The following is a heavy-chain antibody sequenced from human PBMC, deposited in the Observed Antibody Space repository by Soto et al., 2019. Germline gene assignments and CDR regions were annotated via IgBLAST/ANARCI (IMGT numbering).Heavy chain of an antibody. CDR3: ARDRVAAAGTLGWFDP. Sequence: QVQLVQSGAEVKKPGSSVKVSCKASGGTFSSYAISWVRQAPGQGLEWMGGIIPIFGTANYAQKFQGRVTITADESTSTAYKELSSLRSEDTAVYYCARDRVAAAGTLGWFDPWGQGTLVTVSS. V-gene: IGHV1-69*01. CDR1: GGTFSSYA. CDR2: IIPIFGTA. D-gene: IGHD6-13*01. J-gene: IGHJ5*02.